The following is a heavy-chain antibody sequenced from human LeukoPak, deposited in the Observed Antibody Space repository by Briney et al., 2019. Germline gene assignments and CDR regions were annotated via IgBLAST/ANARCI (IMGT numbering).Heavy chain of an antibody. CDR3: ARDSAMVLYFDY. D-gene: IGHD5-18*01. CDR1: GGSISSGDYY. J-gene: IGHJ4*02. CDR2: IYYSGST. V-gene: IGHV4-30-4*01. Sequence: SETLSLTCTVSGGSISSGDYYWSWIRQPPGKGLEWIGYIYYSGSTYHNPSLKSRVTISVDTSKNQFSLKLSSVTAADTAVYYCARDSAMVLYFDYWGQGTLVTVSS.